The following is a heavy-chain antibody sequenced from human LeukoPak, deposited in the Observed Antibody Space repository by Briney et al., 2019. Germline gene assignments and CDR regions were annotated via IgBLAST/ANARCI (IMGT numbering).Heavy chain of an antibody. D-gene: IGHD5-18*01. J-gene: IGHJ4*01. Sequence: AGGSLRLSCAASGLTFSSYAMTWVRQAPGKGLEWVSGISGSGGTTYYADSVKGRFTISRDNSKNTLYLQMNSLRAEDTAVYYCARPVKRGYSYGYGYWGQGTLVTVSS. V-gene: IGHV3-23*01. CDR1: GLTFSSYA. CDR2: ISGSGGTT. CDR3: ARPVKRGYSYGYGY.